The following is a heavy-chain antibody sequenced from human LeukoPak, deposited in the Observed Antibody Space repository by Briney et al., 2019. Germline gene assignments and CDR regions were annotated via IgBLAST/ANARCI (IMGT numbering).Heavy chain of an antibody. J-gene: IGHJ6*02. D-gene: IGHD3-10*01. CDR1: GGSINRYY. CDR2: IYYSGST. V-gene: IGHV4-59*01. Sequence: SETLPLTCTVSGGSINRYYWSWIRQPPGKGLEWIGHIYYSGSTNYNPSLKSRVTISVDTSKNQFSLKLSSVTAADTAVYYCAREVGYYYGSGGNYYYYGLDVWGQGTTVTVSS. CDR3: AREVGYYYGSGGNYYYYGLDV.